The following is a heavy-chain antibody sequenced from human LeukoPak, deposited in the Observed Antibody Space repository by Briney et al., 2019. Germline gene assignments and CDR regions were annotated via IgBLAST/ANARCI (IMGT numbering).Heavy chain of an antibody. CDR3: AKDQGGLDRAMLNPNSYFDY. J-gene: IGHJ4*02. V-gene: IGHV3-30*02. Sequence: SCKASGYTFTGYYMHWVRQVPGKGLEWVAFIRYDGSNTYYADSVKGRFTISRDNSKSTLYLQMNSLRSEDTAVYYCAKDQGGLDRAMLNPNSYFDYWGQGTLVTVSS. CDR2: IRYDGSNT. CDR1: GYTFTGYY. D-gene: IGHD5-18*01.